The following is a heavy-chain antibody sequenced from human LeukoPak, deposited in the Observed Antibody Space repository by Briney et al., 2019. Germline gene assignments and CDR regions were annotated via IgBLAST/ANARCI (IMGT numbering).Heavy chain of an antibody. CDR3: ARGSRRDAFDI. J-gene: IGHJ3*02. D-gene: IGHD1-26*01. CDR2: IIPILGIA. V-gene: IGHV1-69*04. CDR1: GGTFSSYA. Sequence: SVKVSCKASGGTFSSYAISWVRQAPGQGLEWMGRIIPILGIANYAQKFQGRVTMTRDTSTSTVYMELSSLRSEDTAVYYCARGSRRDAFDIWGQGTMVTVSS.